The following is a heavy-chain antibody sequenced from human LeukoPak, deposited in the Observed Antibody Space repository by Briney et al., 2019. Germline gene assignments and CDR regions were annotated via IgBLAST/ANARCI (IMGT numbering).Heavy chain of an antibody. CDR1: GGSISSSNW. J-gene: IGHJ3*02. D-gene: IGHD3-3*01. CDR3: ARGPVRTIFGVVISRALDI. Sequence: SETLSLTCAVSGGSISSSNWWSWVRQPPGKGLEWIGEIYHSGSTNYNPSLKSRVTISVDKSKNQFSLKLSSVTAADTAVYYCARGPVRTIFGVVISRALDIWGQGTMVTVSS. V-gene: IGHV4-4*02. CDR2: IYHSGST.